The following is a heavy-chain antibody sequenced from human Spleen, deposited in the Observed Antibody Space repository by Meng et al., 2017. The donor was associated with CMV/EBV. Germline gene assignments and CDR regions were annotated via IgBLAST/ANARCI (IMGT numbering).Heavy chain of an antibody. V-gene: IGHV1-8*03. CDR2: INSNTGDT. CDR1: GYTFSNYD. J-gene: IGHJ6*02. D-gene: IGHD2-2*01. Sequence: ASVKVSCKASGYTFSNYDINWVRQAPGQGLDWMGWINSNTGDTGYAQKFQGSVTITRNTSTNTVYMDLSSLRFEDTAVYYCARGPPYCTSTRCFPYYYNGLDVWGQGTTVTVSS. CDR3: ARGPPYCTSTRCFPYYYNGLDV.